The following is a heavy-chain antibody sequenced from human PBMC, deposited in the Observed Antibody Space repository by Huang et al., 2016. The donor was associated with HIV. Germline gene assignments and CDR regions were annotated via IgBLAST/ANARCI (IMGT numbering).Heavy chain of an antibody. D-gene: IGHD2-21*02. CDR1: GFSFSHYG. V-gene: IGHV3-30*02. CDR3: ATDLGGYSFDY. Sequence: QEQLVESGGGVVQPGGSLRLSCATSGFSFSHYGLLWVRQAPGKGLEWVACIRFEGGKKHYANSAKGRFTISRDNSKKMLFLEMNSLRGDDTAFYYCATDLGGYSFDYWGQGALVSVSS. CDR2: IRFEGGKK. J-gene: IGHJ4*02.